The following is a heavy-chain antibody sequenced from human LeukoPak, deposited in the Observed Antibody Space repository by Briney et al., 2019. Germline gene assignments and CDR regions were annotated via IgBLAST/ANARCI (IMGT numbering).Heavy chain of an antibody. CDR3: ARVQSANNDRAFDI. D-gene: IGHD4/OR15-4a*01. V-gene: IGHV4-4*07. Sequence: SETLSLTCTVSGGSISSYYWSWIRQPAGKGLEWIGRIYTSGSTNYNPSLKSRVTMSVDTSKNQFSLKLSSVTAADTAVYYCARVQSANNDRAFDIWGQGTMVTVSS. CDR2: IYTSGST. CDR1: GGSISSYY. J-gene: IGHJ3*02.